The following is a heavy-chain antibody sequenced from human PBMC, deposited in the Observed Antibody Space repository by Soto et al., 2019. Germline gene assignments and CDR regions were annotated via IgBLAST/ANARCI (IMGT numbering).Heavy chain of an antibody. CDR3: ARHGSDSGWFFFDP. V-gene: IGHV1-3*01. J-gene: IGHJ5*02. CDR1: GYTFTRHF. Sequence: ASVKVSCKASGYTFTRHFLHWVRQAPGQGPEWMGWMNAGTDNARYSKTFDGRVTFTWDTAASTAYMEMISVTAADTAVYYCARHGSDSGWFFFDPWGQGALVTVSS. CDR2: MNAGTDNA. D-gene: IGHD6-19*01.